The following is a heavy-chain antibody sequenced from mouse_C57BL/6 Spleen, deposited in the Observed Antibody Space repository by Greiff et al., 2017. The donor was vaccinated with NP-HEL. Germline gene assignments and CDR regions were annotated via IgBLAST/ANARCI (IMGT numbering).Heavy chain of an antibody. CDR1: GYSIPSGYY. CDR2: ISYDGSN. CDR3: ARDPHYYGSSPWYFDV. V-gene: IGHV3-6*01. Sequence: VQLQQSGPGLVKPSQSLSLTCSVTGYSIPSGYYWNWIRQFPGNKLEWMGYISYDGSNNYNPSLKHRISINRDTSKNQFFLKLNSVTTEDTATYYCARDPHYYGSSPWYFDVWGTGTTVTVSS. J-gene: IGHJ1*03. D-gene: IGHD1-1*01.